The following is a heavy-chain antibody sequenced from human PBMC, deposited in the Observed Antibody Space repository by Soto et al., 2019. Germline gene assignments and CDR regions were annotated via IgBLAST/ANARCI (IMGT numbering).Heavy chain of an antibody. CDR1: GFTFSSYS. CDR3: ARRYTSDYYYYGMDV. V-gene: IGHV3-21*01. Sequence: PVGSLRLSCAASGFTFSSYSMNWVRQAPGKGLEWVSSISSSSSYIYYADSVKGRFTISRDNAKNSLYLQMNSLRAEDTAVYYCARRYTSDYYYYGMDVWGQGTTVTVSS. J-gene: IGHJ6*02. D-gene: IGHD1-20*01. CDR2: ISSSSSYI.